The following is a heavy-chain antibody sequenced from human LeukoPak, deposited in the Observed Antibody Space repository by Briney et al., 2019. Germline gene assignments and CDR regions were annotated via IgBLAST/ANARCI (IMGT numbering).Heavy chain of an antibody. CDR1: GDSFSGHY. D-gene: IGHD6-13*01. CDR3: VRRSRVAMPNALDLISDF. V-gene: IGHV4-34*01. CDR2: ITDGERT. J-gene: IGHJ4*02. Sequence: SETLSLTCAVYGDSFSGHYWSWIRQPPGKGLEWIGEITDGERTSYSPSLKSRATISVVPSQRQFSLELDSVTAADTAIYYCVRRSRVAMPNALDLISDFWGKGNLVRVSS.